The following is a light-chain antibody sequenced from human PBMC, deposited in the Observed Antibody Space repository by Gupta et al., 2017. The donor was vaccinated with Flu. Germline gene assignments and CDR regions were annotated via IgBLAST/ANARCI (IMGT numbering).Light chain of an antibody. Sequence: TGTTSDVGANNYVSWYQQHPGKAPKVMIYGVNNRPSGVADRFSGSKSGNTASLTIAGLQAEDEADYYCSSYRSSSTSFFFGTGTKVTVL. CDR1: TSDVGANNY. CDR2: GVN. CDR3: SSYRSSSTSFF. V-gene: IGLV2-14*01. J-gene: IGLJ1*01.